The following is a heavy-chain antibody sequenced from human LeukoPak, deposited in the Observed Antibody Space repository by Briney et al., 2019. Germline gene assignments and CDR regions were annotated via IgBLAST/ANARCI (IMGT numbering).Heavy chain of an antibody. CDR3: ARGRGSRSYSSRY. D-gene: IGHD3-10*01. J-gene: IGHJ4*02. CDR2: INRGGDT. Sequence: SETLSLTCAVYGGSFSGYYWSWIRQPPGKGLEWIGEINRGGDTSYNPALKTRVTISVDTSKNQFSLKLSSVTAADTAVYYCARGRGSRSYSSRYWGQGTLVTVSS. CDR1: GGSFSGYY. V-gene: IGHV4-34*01.